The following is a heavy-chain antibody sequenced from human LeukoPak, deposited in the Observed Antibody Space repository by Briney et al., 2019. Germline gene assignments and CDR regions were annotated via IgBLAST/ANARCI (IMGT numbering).Heavy chain of an antibody. CDR3: ARNTYYYDISGYYRVDAFDI. J-gene: IGHJ3*02. V-gene: IGHV3-33*01. CDR1: GFTFSSYG. CDR2: IWYDGSNK. D-gene: IGHD3-22*01. Sequence: PGRSLRLSCAASGFTFSSYGMHWVRQAPGKGLEWVAVIWYDGSNKYYADSVKGRFTISRDNSKNTLYLQMNSLRAEDTAVYYCARNTYYYDISGYYRVDAFDIWGQGTMVTVSS.